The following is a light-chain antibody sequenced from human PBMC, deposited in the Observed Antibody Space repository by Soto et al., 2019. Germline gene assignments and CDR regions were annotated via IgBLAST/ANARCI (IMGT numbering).Light chain of an antibody. J-gene: IGKJ1*01. CDR2: GAS. CDR3: QQYGSWPRT. V-gene: IGKV3-20*01. Sequence: EIVLTQSPGTLSLSPGARATLSCRASQSVSSFYLAWYQQRAGQAPRLLISGASTRTTGIPDRFSGSGSGTDLTLTIRRLEPEDFAVYYCQQYGSWPRTFGQGTKVEIK. CDR1: QSVSSFY.